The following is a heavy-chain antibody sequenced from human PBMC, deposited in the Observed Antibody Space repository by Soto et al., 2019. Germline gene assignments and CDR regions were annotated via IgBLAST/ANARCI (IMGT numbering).Heavy chain of an antibody. CDR2: IIASFGTT. V-gene: IGHV1-69*05. Sequence: SVKVSCKASGGTFSSYAISWVRQAPGQRLEWMGGIIASFGTTNYAQKFQGRVTITRDTSASTAYMELSSLRSEDTAVYYCAAEWLRLLLGAFDIWGQGTMVTVS. J-gene: IGHJ3*02. D-gene: IGHD5-12*01. CDR3: AAEWLRLLLGAFDI. CDR1: GGTFSSYA.